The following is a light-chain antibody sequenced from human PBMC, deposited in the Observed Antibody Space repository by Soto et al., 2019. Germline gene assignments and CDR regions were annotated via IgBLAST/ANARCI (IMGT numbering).Light chain of an antibody. CDR2: GAS. CDR3: QQYNNWPQT. J-gene: IGKJ1*01. V-gene: IGKV3-15*01. CDR1: QSVSSSY. Sequence: EIVLTQSPGTLSLSPGERATLSCRASQSVSSSYLAWYQQKPGQAPRLLIYGASTRATGTPARFSGSGSGTEFTLTISSLQSEDFAVYYCQQYNNWPQTFGQGTKVDIK.